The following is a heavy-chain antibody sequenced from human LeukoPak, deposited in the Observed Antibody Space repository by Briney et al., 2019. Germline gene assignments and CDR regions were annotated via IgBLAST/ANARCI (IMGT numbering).Heavy chain of an antibody. CDR1: GYTFTSYG. D-gene: IGHD6-13*01. CDR2: ISAYNGNT. CDR3: AIIAAAGSFDY. J-gene: IGHJ4*02. Sequence: ASVKVSCKASGYTFTSYGISWMRQAPGQGLEWMGWISAYNGNTNYAQKLQGRVTMTTDTSTSTAYMELRSLRSDDTAVYYCAIIAAAGSFDYWGQGTLVTVSS. V-gene: IGHV1-18*04.